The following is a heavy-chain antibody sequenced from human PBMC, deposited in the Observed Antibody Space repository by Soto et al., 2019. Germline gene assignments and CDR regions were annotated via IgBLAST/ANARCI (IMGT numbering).Heavy chain of an antibody. CDR3: ARDSHDNSNYLSNWFDP. Sequence: QVQLQESGPGLVEPSQTLSLTCTVSGGSISSGDYYWSRIRQPPGKGLEWIGYIYYSGSTYYNPSIKSSATNLVDTSKNQFSLKLSSVTAADTAVYYCARDSHDNSNYLSNWFDPWGQGTLVTVSS. D-gene: IGHD4-4*01. CDR1: GGSISSGDYY. V-gene: IGHV4-30-4*01. J-gene: IGHJ5*02. CDR2: IYYSGST.